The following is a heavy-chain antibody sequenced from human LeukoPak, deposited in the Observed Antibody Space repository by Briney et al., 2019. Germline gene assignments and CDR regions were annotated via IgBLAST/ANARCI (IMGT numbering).Heavy chain of an antibody. Sequence: ASETLSLTCTVSGGSISSSSYYWGWIRQPPGKGLEWIGSIYYSGSTYYNPSLKSRVTISVDTSKNQFSLKLSSVTAEDTAVYYCARDGPRTTGTTRAFDIWGQGTMVTVSS. V-gene: IGHV4-39*07. CDR2: IYYSGST. J-gene: IGHJ3*02. CDR3: ARDGPRTTGTTRAFDI. CDR1: GGSISSSSYY. D-gene: IGHD1-1*01.